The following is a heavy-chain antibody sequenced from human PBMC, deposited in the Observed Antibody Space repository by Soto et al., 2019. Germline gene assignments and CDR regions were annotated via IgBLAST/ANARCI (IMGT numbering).Heavy chain of an antibody. CDR2: IYFNGNT. D-gene: IGHD3-16*01. Sequence: LSLTCTVSAASFSKYYWSWIRQPPGKGLEWIGYIYFNGNTNYNPSLKRRVTISIDTSKKQISLTLTSVTDADTAVYYCASVTFGGVVLAHWGQGTLVTVSS. J-gene: IGHJ4*02. CDR1: AASFSKYY. CDR3: ASVTFGGVVLAH. V-gene: IGHV4-59*01.